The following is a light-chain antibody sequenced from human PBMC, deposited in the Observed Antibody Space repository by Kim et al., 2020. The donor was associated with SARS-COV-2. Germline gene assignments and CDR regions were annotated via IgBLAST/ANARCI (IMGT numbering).Light chain of an antibody. J-gene: IGLJ2*01. Sequence: VALVQTVRTTCQGDSLRSYYATWYQQKPGQAPIVVIYGKNNRPSGIPDRFSGSSSGNTASLTITGTQAGDEADYYCNSRDSNDNVVFGGGTQLTVL. CDR2: GKN. CDR3: NSRDSNDNVV. CDR1: SLRSYY. V-gene: IGLV3-19*01.